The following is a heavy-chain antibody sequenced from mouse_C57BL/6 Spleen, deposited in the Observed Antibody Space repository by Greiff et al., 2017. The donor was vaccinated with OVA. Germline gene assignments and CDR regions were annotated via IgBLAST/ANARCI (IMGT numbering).Heavy chain of an antibody. J-gene: IGHJ2*01. CDR2: ISNLAYSI. CDR3: ARHAQRYGSSYEGYFDY. Sequence: EVQGVESGGGLVQPGGSLKLSCAASGFTFSDYGMAWVRQAPRKGPEWVAFISNLAYSIYYADTVTGRFTISRENAKNTLYLEMSSLRSEDTAMYYCARHAQRYGSSYEGYFDYWGQGTTLTVSS. CDR1: GFTFSDYG. V-gene: IGHV5-15*01. D-gene: IGHD1-1*01.